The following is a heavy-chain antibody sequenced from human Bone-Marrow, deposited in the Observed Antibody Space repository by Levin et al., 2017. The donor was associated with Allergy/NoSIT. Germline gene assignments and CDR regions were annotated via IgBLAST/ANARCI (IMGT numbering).Heavy chain of an antibody. CDR1: GGSFSGYY. D-gene: IGHD6-19*01. CDR2: INHSGST. Sequence: SQTLSLTCAVYGGSFSGYYWSWIRPPPGKGLEWIGEINHSGSTNYNPSLKSRVTISVDTSKNQFSLKLSSVTAADTAVYYCARFKWLAPGAYYYYGMDVWGQGTTVTVSS. V-gene: IGHV4-34*01. J-gene: IGHJ6*02. CDR3: ARFKWLAPGAYYYYGMDV.